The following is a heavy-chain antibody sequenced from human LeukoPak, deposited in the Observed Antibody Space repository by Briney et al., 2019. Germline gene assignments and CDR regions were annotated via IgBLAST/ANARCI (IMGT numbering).Heavy chain of an antibody. D-gene: IGHD2-2*02. CDR2: ISAYNGNT. CDR3: ARGYCSGTSCYTGVYYYYYGMDV. V-gene: IGHV1-18*01. CDR1: GYTFTSYG. Sequence: ASVKVSCKASGYTFTSYGVSWVRLAPGQGLEWMGWISAYNGNTNYAQKFQGRLTMTTDTSTSTAYMEVRSLRSDDTAVYYCARGYCSGTSCYTGVYYYYYGMDVWGQGTTVTVSS. J-gene: IGHJ6*02.